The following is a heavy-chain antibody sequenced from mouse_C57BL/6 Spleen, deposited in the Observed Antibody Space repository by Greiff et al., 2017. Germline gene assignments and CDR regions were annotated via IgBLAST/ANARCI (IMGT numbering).Heavy chain of an antibody. CDR3: AKHDLVMGLGRKDAMDY. J-gene: IGHJ4*01. V-gene: IGHV1-74*01. CDR2: IHPSDSDT. CDR1: GYTFTSYW. Sequence: VQLQQSGAELVKPGASVKVSCKASGYTFTSYWMHWVKQRPGQGLEWIGRIHPSDSDTNYNQKFKGKATLTVDNSSSTAYMQLSSLTSEDAAVYYCAKHDLVMGLGRKDAMDYWGQGTSVTVSS. D-gene: IGHD4-1*01.